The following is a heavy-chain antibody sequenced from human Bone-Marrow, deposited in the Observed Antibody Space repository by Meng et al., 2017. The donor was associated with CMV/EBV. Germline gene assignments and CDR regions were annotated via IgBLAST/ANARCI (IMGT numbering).Heavy chain of an antibody. CDR1: GYTLTGYY. CDR3: ARCIAEEVNWFDP. CDR2: INPNSGGT. V-gene: IGHV1-2*02. J-gene: IGHJ5*02. Sequence: ASVKVSCKASGYTLTGYYMHWVRQAPGQGLEWMGWINPNSGGTKYTQNFQGRVTMTRDTSISTAYMELSRLRSDDTAVYYCARCIAEEVNWFDPWGQGTLVTSPQ. D-gene: IGHD6-13*01.